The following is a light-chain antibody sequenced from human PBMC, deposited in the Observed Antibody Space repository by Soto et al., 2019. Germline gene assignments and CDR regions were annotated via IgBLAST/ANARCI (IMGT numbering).Light chain of an antibody. Sequence: QSALTQPASVSGSPGQSITISCTGTSSDVGSYKLVSWYQQHPGKAPKLMISEVSKRPSGISDRFSGSKSGSTASLTISGVHAEDEADYYCCSYAGTSTHTVFGGGTQLTVL. CDR2: EVS. V-gene: IGLV2-23*02. CDR1: SSDVGSYKL. CDR3: CSYAGTSTHTV. J-gene: IGLJ7*01.